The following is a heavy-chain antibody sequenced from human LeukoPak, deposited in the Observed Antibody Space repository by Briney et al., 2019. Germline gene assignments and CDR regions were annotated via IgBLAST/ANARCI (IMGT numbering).Heavy chain of an antibody. D-gene: IGHD6-13*01. CDR3: ATEPRRGAAARIDY. CDR2: SDPEDGET. V-gene: IGHV1-24*01. J-gene: IGHJ4*02. CDR1: GYTLTELS. Sequence: ASVKVSCKVSGYTLTELSMHWVRQAPGKGLEWMGGSDPEDGETIYAQKFQGRVTMTEDTSTDTAYMELSSLRSEDTAVYYCATEPRRGAAARIDYWGQGTLVTVSS.